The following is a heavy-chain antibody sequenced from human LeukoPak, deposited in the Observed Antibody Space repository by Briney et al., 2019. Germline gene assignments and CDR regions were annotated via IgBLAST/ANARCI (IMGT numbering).Heavy chain of an antibody. CDR1: GFTVSSNY. CDR3: ARVGGYKNRNAFDI. J-gene: IGHJ3*02. Sequence: GGSLRLSCAAFGFTVSSNYMSWVRQAPGKGLEWVSVIYSGGSTYYADSVKGRFTISRDNSKNTLYLQMNSLRAEDTAVYYCARVGGYKNRNAFDIWGQGTMVTVSS. V-gene: IGHV3-53*01. D-gene: IGHD5-18*01. CDR2: IYSGGST.